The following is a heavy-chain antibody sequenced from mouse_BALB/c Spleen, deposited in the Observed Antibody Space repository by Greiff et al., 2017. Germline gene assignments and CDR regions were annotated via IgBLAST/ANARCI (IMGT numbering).Heavy chain of an antibody. CDR3: ARSGNWDGFYAMDY. V-gene: IGHV5-17*02. Sequence: EVKLVESGGGLVQPGGSRKLSCAASGFTFSSFGMHWVRQAPEKGLEWVAYISSGSSTIYYADTVKGRFTISRDNPKNTLFLQMTSLRSEDTAMYYCARSGNWDGFYAMDYWGQGTSVTVSS. D-gene: IGHD4-1*01. J-gene: IGHJ4*01. CDR2: ISSGSSTI. CDR1: GFTFSSFG.